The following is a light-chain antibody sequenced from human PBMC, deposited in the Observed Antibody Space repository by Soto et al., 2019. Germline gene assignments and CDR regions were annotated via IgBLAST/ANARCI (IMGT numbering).Light chain of an antibody. CDR2: DAS. CDR1: QSISSW. Sequence: DIQMTQSPSTLSASVGDRVTITCRASQSISSWLAWYQQKPGKAPKLLLYDASSLESGVPSMFSGSGSGTEFTRTISSLQPDDFATYYCQQYNSYHWTFGQGTKVEIK. V-gene: IGKV1-5*01. CDR3: QQYNSYHWT. J-gene: IGKJ1*01.